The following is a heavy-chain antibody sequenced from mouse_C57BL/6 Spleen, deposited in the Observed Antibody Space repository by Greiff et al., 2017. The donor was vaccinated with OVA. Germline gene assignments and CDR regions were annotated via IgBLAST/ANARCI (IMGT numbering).Heavy chain of an antibody. CDR3: ARSGAYYSNYAMDY. J-gene: IGHJ4*01. CDR1: GYAFTNYL. V-gene: IGHV1-54*01. CDR2: INPGSGGT. D-gene: IGHD2-5*01. Sequence: QVQLQQSGAELVRPGTSVKVSCKASGYAFTNYLIEWVKQRPGQGLEWIGVINPGSGGTNYNEKFKGKATLTADKSSSTAYMQLSSLTSEDSAVYFCARSGAYYSNYAMDYWGQGTSVTVSS.